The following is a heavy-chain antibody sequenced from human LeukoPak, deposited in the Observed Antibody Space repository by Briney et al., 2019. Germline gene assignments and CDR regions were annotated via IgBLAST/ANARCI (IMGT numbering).Heavy chain of an antibody. J-gene: IGHJ4*02. CDR2: INPNTGGT. D-gene: IGHD6-6*01. CDR3: ASYPRYSSSPPFDY. V-gene: IGHV1-2*02. Sequence: ASVKVSCKASGYTFTGYYMHWVRQAPGQGLEWMGWINPNTGGTNYAQKFQARVTMTRDTTISTAYMELSRLTSDDTAVYYCASYPRYSSSPPFDYWGQGTLVIVSS. CDR1: GYTFTGYY.